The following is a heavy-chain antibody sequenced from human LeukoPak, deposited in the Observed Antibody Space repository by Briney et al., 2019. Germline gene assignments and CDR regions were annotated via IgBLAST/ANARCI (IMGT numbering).Heavy chain of an antibody. CDR1: GFIFAGYY. Sequence: GASVKVSCEASGFIFAGYYIHWVRQAPGQGLEWMGWVNPNSGDTRHEEKFQGRVTMTTDMSITTAYMELSRLRSDDSAVYYCARDRPNSGSFDYWGQGTLVTVSS. J-gene: IGHJ4*02. D-gene: IGHD5-12*01. CDR3: ARDRPNSGSFDY. V-gene: IGHV1-2*02. CDR2: VNPNSGDT.